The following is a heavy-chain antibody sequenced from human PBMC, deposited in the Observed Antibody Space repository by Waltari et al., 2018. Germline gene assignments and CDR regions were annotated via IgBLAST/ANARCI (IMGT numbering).Heavy chain of an antibody. Sequence: QLQLQESGPGLVKPSETLSLTCTVSGGSISSSSYYWGWIRQPPGKGLEWIGYIYYSGSTYYNPSLKSRVTISVDTSKNQFSLKLSSVTAADTAVYYCARRLRLLEWGKVGWFDPWGQGTLVTVSS. CDR2: IYYSGST. CDR1: GGSISSSSYY. J-gene: IGHJ5*02. V-gene: IGHV4-39*01. D-gene: IGHD3-3*01. CDR3: ARRLRLLEWGKVGWFDP.